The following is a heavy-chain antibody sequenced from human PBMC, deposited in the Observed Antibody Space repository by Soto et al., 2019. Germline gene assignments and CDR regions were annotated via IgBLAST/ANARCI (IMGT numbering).Heavy chain of an antibody. V-gene: IGHV1-24*01. CDR3: ATEGLLWFGEYMGGFDY. J-gene: IGHJ4*02. Sequence: ASVKVSCKVSGYTLTELSMHWVRQAPGKGLEWMGGFDPEDGETIYAQKFQGRVTMTEDKSTETAYMELSSLRSEDTAVYYCATEGLLWFGEYMGGFDYWGQGTLVTVSS. D-gene: IGHD3-10*01. CDR2: FDPEDGET. CDR1: GYTLTELS.